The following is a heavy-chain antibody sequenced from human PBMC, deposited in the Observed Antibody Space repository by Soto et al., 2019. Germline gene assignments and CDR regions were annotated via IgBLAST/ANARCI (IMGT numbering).Heavy chain of an antibody. J-gene: IGHJ5*02. V-gene: IGHV3-23*01. CDR1: GFTFSSYA. D-gene: IGHD3-22*01. CDR2: ISGSGGST. Sequence: HPWGSLRLSCAASGFTFSSYAMSWVRQAPGKGLEWVSAISGSGGSTYYADPVKGRFTISRDNSKNTLYLQMNSLRAEDTAVYYCARDPSSGYPPINWFDPWGQGTLVTVSS. CDR3: ARDPSSGYPPINWFDP.